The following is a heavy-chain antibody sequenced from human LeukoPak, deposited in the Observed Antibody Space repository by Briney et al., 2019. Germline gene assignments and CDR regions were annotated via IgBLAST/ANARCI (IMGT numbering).Heavy chain of an antibody. CDR2: IYYSGST. Sequence: KSSETQSLTCTVSGGSISGYYWSWIRQPPGKGLEWIGYIYYSGSTNSSPSLKSRVTISVDTSRNQFSLKLSSVTAAATAVYYCARYYSPNGVCQGFDYWGQGTLVTVSS. V-gene: IGHV4-59*01. CDR3: ARYYSPNGVCQGFDY. CDR1: GGSISGYY. J-gene: IGHJ4*02. D-gene: IGHD2-8*01.